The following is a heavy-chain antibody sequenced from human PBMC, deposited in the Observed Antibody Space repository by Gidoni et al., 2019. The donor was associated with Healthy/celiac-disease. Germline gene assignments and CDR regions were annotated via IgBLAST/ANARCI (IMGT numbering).Heavy chain of an antibody. J-gene: IGHJ5*02. CDR3: ARGLGSGGMVRGAGGFDP. V-gene: IGHV3-21*01. D-gene: IGHD3-10*01. CDR2: ISSSSSYI. Sequence: EVQLVESGGGLVKPGGSLRLSCAASGFTFRSYSMNGVRQAPGKGLAWVSSISSSSSYIYYADSVKGRFTISRDNAKNSLYLQMNSLRAEDTAVYYCARGLGSGGMVRGAGGFDPWGQGTLVTVSS. CDR1: GFTFRSYS.